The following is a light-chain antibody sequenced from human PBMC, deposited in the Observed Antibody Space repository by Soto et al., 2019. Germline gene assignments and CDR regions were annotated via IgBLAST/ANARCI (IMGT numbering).Light chain of an antibody. J-gene: IGLJ1*01. V-gene: IGLV2-8*01. CDR3: SSYAGSNMGV. CDR2: EVS. Sequence: QSALTQPPSASGSPGQSVTISCTGTSSDIGYYKYVSWYQQHPDKAPKLMIYEVSKRPSGVPDRFSGSKSGNTASLTVSGLQAEDEADYYCSSYAGSNMGVFGTGTKVTVL. CDR1: SSDIGYYKY.